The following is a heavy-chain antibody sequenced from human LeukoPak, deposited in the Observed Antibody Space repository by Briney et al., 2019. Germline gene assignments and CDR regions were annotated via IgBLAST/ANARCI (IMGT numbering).Heavy chain of an antibody. CDR2: IIPIFGTA. CDR1: GGTFSSYA. CDR3: ARAGYCGGDSYSGAFDI. J-gene: IGHJ3*02. V-gene: IGHV1-69*05. D-gene: IGHD2-21*02. Sequence: SVKVSCKASGGTFSSYAISWVRQAPGQGLEWMGGIIPIFGTANYAQKFQGRVTITTDESTSTAYMELSSLRSEDTAVYYCARAGYCGGDSYSGAFDIWGQGTMVTVSS.